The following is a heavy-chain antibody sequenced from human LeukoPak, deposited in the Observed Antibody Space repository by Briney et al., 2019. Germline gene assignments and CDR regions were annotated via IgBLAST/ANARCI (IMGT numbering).Heavy chain of an antibody. CDR1: GYTFTSYA. CDR3: ARVSGVAGTELDY. D-gene: IGHD6-19*01. J-gene: IGHJ4*02. V-gene: IGHV1-3*01. CDR2: INAGNGNT. Sequence: ASVKVSCKASGYTFTSYAMHWVRQAPGQRLEWMGWINAGNGNTKYSQKFQGRVTITRDTSASTAYMELSSLRSEDTAVYYCARVSGVAGTELDYWGQGTLVTVSS.